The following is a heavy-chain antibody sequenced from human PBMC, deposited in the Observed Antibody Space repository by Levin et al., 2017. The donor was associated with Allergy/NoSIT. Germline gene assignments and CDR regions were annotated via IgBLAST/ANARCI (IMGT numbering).Heavy chain of an antibody. V-gene: IGHV3-74*01. Sequence: HAGGSLRLSCAASGFTFSSYWMHWVRQAPGKGLVWVSRINSDGSSTSYADSVKGRFTISRDNAKNTLYLQMNSLRAEDTAVYYCARGYCSGGSCWRDAFDSWGQGTMVTVSS. J-gene: IGHJ3*02. CDR2: INSDGSST. CDR3: ARGYCSGGSCWRDAFDS. CDR1: GFTFSSYW. D-gene: IGHD2-15*01.